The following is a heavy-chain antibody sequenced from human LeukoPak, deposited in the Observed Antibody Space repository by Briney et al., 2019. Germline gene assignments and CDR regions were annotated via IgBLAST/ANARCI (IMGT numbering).Heavy chain of an antibody. CDR1: GFTFSSYA. V-gene: IGHV3-30-3*01. J-gene: IGHJ5*02. D-gene: IGHD3-9*01. Sequence: GGSLRLSCAASGFTFSSYAMHWVRQAPGKGLGGVAVISYDGSNKYYADSVKGRFTISRDNSKNTLYLQMNSLRAEDTAVYYCARPYYDILTGTYNWFDPWGQGTLVTVSS. CDR3: ARPYYDILTGTYNWFDP. CDR2: ISYDGSNK.